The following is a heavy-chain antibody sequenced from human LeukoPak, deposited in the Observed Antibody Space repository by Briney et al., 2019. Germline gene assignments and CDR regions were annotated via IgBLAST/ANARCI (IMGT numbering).Heavy chain of an antibody. V-gene: IGHV2-70*11. J-gene: IGHJ3*02. Sequence: ESGPTLVNPTQTLTLTCTFSGFSLSTSGMCVSWIRQPPGKALEWPARIDWDDDKYYSTSLKTRLTISKDTSKNQVVLTMTNMDPVDTATYYCARGSPGYYYDSSGYPDAFDIWGQGTMVTVSS. D-gene: IGHD3-22*01. CDR2: IDWDDDK. CDR1: GFSLSTSGMC. CDR3: ARGSPGYYYDSSGYPDAFDI.